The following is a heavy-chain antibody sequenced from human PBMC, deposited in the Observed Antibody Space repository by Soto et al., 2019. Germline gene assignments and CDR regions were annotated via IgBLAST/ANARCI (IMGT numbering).Heavy chain of an antibody. V-gene: IGHV3-23*01. Sequence: GSLRLSCAASGFTFSSHAMSWVRQAPGKGLEWVSTITGSGGTIYYADSVKGRFTISRDNSKSTLFLQTNSLRSEDTAVYYCARGPIVATNRGHFEYWGKGTLVNVSA. J-gene: IGHJ4*02. D-gene: IGHD5-12*01. CDR2: ITGSGGTI. CDR3: ARGPIVATNRGHFEY. CDR1: GFTFSSHA.